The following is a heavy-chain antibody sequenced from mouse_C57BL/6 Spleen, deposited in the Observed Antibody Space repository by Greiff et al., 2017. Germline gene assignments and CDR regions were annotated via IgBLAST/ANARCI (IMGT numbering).Heavy chain of an antibody. CDR3: TTGTVVFDY. D-gene: IGHD1-1*01. CDR2: IDPETGGT. J-gene: IGHJ2*01. CDR1: GYTFTDYE. Sequence: VQLQQSGAELVRPGASVTLSCKASGYTFTDYEMHWVKQTPVHGLEWIGAIDPETGGTAYNQKFKGKAILTADKSSSTAYMELRSLASEDSAVYYGTTGTVVFDYWGQGTTLTVSS. V-gene: IGHV1-15*01.